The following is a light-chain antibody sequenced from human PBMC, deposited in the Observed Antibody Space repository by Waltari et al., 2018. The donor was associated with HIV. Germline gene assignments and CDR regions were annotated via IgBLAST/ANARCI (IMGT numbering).Light chain of an antibody. V-gene: IGLV2-18*02. CDR2: EVN. CDR1: NSDVGSYNR. J-gene: IGLJ3*02. Sequence: QSALTQPPSVSGSPGQSVTISCTGTNSDVGSYNRVSWYQLPPGTAPKLMIYEVNNRPSGVPDRFTGSKSCNTASLTISGLQAEDEAEYYCSSYTSSSTLWMFGGGTKLTVL. CDR3: SSYTSSSTLWM.